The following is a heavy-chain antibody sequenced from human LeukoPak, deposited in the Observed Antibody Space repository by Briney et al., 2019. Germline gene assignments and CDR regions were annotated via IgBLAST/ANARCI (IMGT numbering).Heavy chain of an antibody. Sequence: GGSLRLSCAASGFTFSSYSMNWVRQAPGKGLEWVSSISSSSSYIYYADSVKGRFTISRDNAKNSLYLQMNSPRAEDTAVYYCARVPWLGGYCSSTSCYENYFDYWGQGALVTVSS. D-gene: IGHD2-2*01. V-gene: IGHV3-21*01. CDR3: ARVPWLGGYCSSTSCYENYFDY. CDR2: ISSSSSYI. CDR1: GFTFSSYS. J-gene: IGHJ4*02.